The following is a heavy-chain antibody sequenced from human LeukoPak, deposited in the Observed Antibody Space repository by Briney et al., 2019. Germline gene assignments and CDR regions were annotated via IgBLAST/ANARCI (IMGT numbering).Heavy chain of an antibody. CDR1: GYTFTGYY. CDR3: ARGESHITLIVVVQRKFDP. J-gene: IGHJ5*02. D-gene: IGHD3-22*01. Sequence: GASVKVSCKASGYTFTGYYMHWVRQAPGQGLEWMGWINPNSGGTNYAQKFQGRVTMTRDTSISTAYMELSRLRSDDTAVYYCARGESHITLIVVVQRKFDPWGQGTLVTVSS. V-gene: IGHV1-2*02. CDR2: INPNSGGT.